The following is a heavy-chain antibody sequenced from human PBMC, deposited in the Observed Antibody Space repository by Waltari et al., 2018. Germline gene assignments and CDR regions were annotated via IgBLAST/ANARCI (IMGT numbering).Heavy chain of an antibody. CDR2: IRYDGSNK. V-gene: IGHV3-30*02. CDR1: GFTFSSYG. J-gene: IGHJ4*02. CDR3: VLRFLEWLLY. D-gene: IGHD3-3*01. Sequence: QVQLVESGGGVVQTGGSLRLSCAASGFTFSSYGMPWVRQAPGKVLEWVAFIRYDGSNKYYADSVKGRFTISRDNSKNTLYLQMNSLRAEDTAVYYCVLRFLEWLLYWGQGTLVTVSS.